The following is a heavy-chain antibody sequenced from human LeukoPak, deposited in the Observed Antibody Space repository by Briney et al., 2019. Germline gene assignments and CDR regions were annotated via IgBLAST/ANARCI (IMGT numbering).Heavy chain of an antibody. V-gene: IGHV4-34*01. J-gene: IGHJ6*02. CDR3: ARRNYYYGMDV. CDR2: INHSGST. Sequence: SETLSLTCAVYGGSFSGYYWSWIRQPPGKGLEWIGEINHSGSTNYNPSLKSRVTISVDTSKNQFSLKLSSVTAADTAVYYCARRNYYYGMDVWGQGTTVTVSS. CDR1: GGSFSGYY.